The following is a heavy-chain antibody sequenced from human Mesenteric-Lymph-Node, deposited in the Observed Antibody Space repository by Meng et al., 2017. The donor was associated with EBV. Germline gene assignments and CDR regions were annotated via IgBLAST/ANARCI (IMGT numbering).Heavy chain of an antibody. V-gene: IGHV1-24*01. Sequence: QGQLVQSGGEVKKPGASVKVSCKVSGYTLTEPSMHWVRQAPGKGLEWMGGFDPEDGETIYAQKFQGRVTMTEDPATDTAYMELSSLRSEDTAVYYCAFRPTYYYDSSGYYYSQWGQGTLVTVSS. J-gene: IGHJ4*02. CDR1: GYTLTEPS. CDR2: FDPEDGET. D-gene: IGHD3-22*01. CDR3: AFRPTYYYDSSGYYYSQ.